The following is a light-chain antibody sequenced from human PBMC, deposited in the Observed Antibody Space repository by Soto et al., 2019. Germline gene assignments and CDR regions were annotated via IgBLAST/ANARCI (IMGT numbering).Light chain of an antibody. CDR2: AGS. CDR1: QSLLHSNGYNY. CDR3: MQALQAPFT. Sequence: EIVMTQSPLSLPVTPGEPASISCKSSQSLLHSNGYNYLDWYLQKPGQSPQLLIYAGSNRASGVPDRFSGSGSGTDFTLKISRVEGEDVAVYYCMQALQAPFTFGPGTKVDIK. J-gene: IGKJ3*01. V-gene: IGKV2-28*01.